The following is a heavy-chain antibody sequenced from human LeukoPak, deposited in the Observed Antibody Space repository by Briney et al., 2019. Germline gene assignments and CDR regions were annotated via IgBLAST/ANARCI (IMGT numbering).Heavy chain of an antibody. J-gene: IGHJ3*02. D-gene: IGHD2-2*02. CDR3: ARDRRYCSSTSCYKAFDI. Sequence: SETLSLTCTVSGGSISSYYWSWIRQPPGKGVEWIGYIYYSGSTNYNPSLKSRVTISVDTSKNQFSLKLSSVTAADTAVYYCARDRRYCSSTSCYKAFDIWGQGTMVTVSS. V-gene: IGHV4-59*01. CDR1: GGSISSYY. CDR2: IYYSGST.